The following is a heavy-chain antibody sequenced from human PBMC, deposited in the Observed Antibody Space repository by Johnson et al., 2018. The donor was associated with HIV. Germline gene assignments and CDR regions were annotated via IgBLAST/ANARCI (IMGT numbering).Heavy chain of an antibody. V-gene: IGHV3-13*01. J-gene: IGHJ3*02. Sequence: VQLVESGGGLVQPGGSLRLSCAASGFTFSSYDMHWVRQATGKGLEWVSAIGTAGDTYYPGSVKGRFTISRENAKNSLYLQMNSLRAGETAVYYCARGPLIVGASHAFDIWGQGTMVTVSS. CDR1: GFTFSSYD. D-gene: IGHD1-26*01. CDR3: ARGPLIVGASHAFDI. CDR2: IGTAGDT.